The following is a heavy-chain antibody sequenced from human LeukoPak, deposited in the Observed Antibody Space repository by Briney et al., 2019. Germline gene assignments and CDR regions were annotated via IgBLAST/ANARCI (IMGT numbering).Heavy chain of an antibody. J-gene: IGHJ4*02. CDR3: AKGFRYPAAEKFDY. V-gene: IGHV3-23*01. Sequence: PGGSLRLSCAASGFTFSSYAMSWVRQAPGKGLEWVSAISGSGGSTCYADSAKGRFTISRDNSKNTLYLQMNSLRAEDTAVYYCAKGFRYPAAEKFDYWGQGTLVTVSS. CDR1: GFTFSSYA. CDR2: ISGSGGST. D-gene: IGHD2-2*01.